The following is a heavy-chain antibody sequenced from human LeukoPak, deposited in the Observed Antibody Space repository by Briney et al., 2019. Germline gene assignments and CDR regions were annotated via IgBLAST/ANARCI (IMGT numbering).Heavy chain of an antibody. Sequence: ASVKVSCKASGYTFTSYYMHWVRQAPGQGLEWMGIVNPSGGSTSYAQKFQGRVTMTRDMSTSTVYMELSSLRSEDTAVYYCASRDCSGGCCYRFDPWGQGTLVTVSS. D-gene: IGHD2-15*01. CDR1: GYTFTSYY. V-gene: IGHV1-46*01. CDR2: VNPSGGST. CDR3: ASRDCSGGCCYRFDP. J-gene: IGHJ5*02.